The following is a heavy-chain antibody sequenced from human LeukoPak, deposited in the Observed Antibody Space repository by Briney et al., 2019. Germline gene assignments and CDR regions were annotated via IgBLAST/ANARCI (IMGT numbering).Heavy chain of an antibody. CDR3: ARLPGGDVWCFDL. CDR2: IYYSGST. CDR1: GGSISSGRYY. D-gene: IGHD2-21*02. V-gene: IGHV4-31*03. J-gene: IGHJ2*01. Sequence: PSETLSLTCTVSGGSISSGRYYWSWILQHPGKGLEWIGFIYYSGSTYYNPSLKSRVTISLDTSKNQFSLKVNSVTAADTAVYYCARLPGGDVWCFDLWGRGTLVTVSS.